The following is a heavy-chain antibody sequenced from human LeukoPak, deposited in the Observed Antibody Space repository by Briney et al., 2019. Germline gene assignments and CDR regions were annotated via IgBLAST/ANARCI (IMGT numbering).Heavy chain of an antibody. CDR3: ARDYRSRFDY. CDR1: GFTVSSNY. V-gene: IGHV3-53*01. CDR2: IYSGGST. D-gene: IGHD1-26*01. J-gene: IGHJ4*02. Sequence: GGSLRLSCAASGFTVSSNYMSWVRQAPGKGLEWVSVIYSGGSTYYADSVKGRFTISRDNAKNSLYLQMNSLRAEDTAVYYCARDYRSRFDYWGQGTLVTVSS.